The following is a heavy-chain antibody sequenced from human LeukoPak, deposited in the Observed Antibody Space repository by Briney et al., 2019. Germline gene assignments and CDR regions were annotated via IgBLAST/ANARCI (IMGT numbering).Heavy chain of an antibody. CDR1: GFTFSTYS. CDR2: ISSSTNYI. V-gene: IGHV3-21*01. CDR3: ARGGRLDGHNDY. J-gene: IGHJ4*02. D-gene: IGHD5-24*01. Sequence: GGSLRLSCAASGFTFSTYSMNWVRQAPGKGLEWVSSISSSTNYIYYADSVKGRFTISRDNAKNSLYLQMNSLRAEDTAVYYCARGGRLDGHNDYWGQGTLVTVSS.